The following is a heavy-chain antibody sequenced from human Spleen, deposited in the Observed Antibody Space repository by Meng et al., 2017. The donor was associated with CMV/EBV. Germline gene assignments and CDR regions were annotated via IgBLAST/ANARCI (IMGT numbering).Heavy chain of an antibody. CDR3: ARDPGPCSGGSCYAQGWFDP. D-gene: IGHD2-15*01. J-gene: IGHJ5*02. Sequence: FSSYAISWVRQAPGQGREWMGGIIPILGIANYAQKFQGRVTITADKSTSTAYMELSSLRSEDTAVYYCARDPGPCSGGSCYAQGWFDPWGQGTLVTVSS. V-gene: IGHV1-69*10. CDR2: IIPILGIA. CDR1: FSSYA.